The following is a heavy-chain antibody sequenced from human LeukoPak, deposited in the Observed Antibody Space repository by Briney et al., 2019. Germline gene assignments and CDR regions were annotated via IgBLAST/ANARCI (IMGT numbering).Heavy chain of an antibody. J-gene: IGHJ4*02. Sequence: SQTLSLTCTVPGGSISSGGYYWSWIRQPPGKGLEWIGYIHHSGSTYYNPSLKNRVTMSVDRSKNQFSLNLSSVTAADTAVYYCVRVVGGVVSLDYWGQGTLVTVSS. CDR2: IHHSGST. V-gene: IGHV4-30-2*01. CDR1: GGSISSGGYY. D-gene: IGHD3-3*01. CDR3: VRVVGGVVSLDY.